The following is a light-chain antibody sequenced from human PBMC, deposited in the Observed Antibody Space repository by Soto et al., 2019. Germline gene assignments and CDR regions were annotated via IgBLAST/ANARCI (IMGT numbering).Light chain of an antibody. CDR1: QSINYN. CDR2: GAS. V-gene: IGKV3-15*01. CDR3: QRYKNWYT. J-gene: IGKJ2*01. Sequence: EIVMTQSPATLSVSPGERVTLSCRASQSINYNLAWYQQKPGQAPRLLIQGASTRATGIPVRFSGSGSGTEFTLTISSLQSEDFAVYYCQRYKNWYTFGQGTKLEIK.